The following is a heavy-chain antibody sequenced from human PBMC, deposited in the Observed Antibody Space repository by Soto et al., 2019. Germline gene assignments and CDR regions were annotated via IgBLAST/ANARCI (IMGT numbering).Heavy chain of an antibody. J-gene: IGHJ5*02. D-gene: IGHD3-10*01. CDR1: GYTFTSYY. CDR3: ARGQGVGSGISLSSPDP. CDR2: INPSGGST. V-gene: IGHV1-46*03. Sequence: QVQLVQSGAEVKKPGASVKVSCKASGYTFTSYYMHWVRQAPGQGLEWMGIINPSGGSTSYAQKFQGRVTMTRDTSTSTVYMELSSLRSEDTAVYYCARGQGVGSGISLSSPDPWGQGTLVTVSS.